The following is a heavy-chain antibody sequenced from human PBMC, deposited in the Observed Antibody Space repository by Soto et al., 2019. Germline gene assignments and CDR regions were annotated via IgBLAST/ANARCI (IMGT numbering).Heavy chain of an antibody. CDR1: GGTFSSYA. J-gene: IGHJ6*02. CDR3: AKGAGTTYGMDV. CDR2: IIPIFGTA. V-gene: IGHV1-69*13. D-gene: IGHD1-7*01. Sequence: SVKVSCKAAGGTFSSYAISWVRQAPGQGLEWMGGIIPIFGTANYAQKFQGRVTITADESTSTAYMELSSLRSEDTAVYYCAKGAGTTYGMDVWGQGTTVTVSS.